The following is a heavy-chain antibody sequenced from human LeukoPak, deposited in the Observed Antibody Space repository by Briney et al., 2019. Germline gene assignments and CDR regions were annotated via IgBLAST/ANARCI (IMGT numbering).Heavy chain of an antibody. CDR3: ARDQGPFIAVAGMDY. CDR1: GFTFSSYG. D-gene: IGHD6-19*01. CDR2: IWYDGSNK. V-gene: IGHV3-33*01. J-gene: IGHJ4*02. Sequence: GRSLRLSCAASGFTFSSYGMHWVRQAPGKGLEWVAVIWYDGSNKYYADSVKGRFTISRDNSKNTLYLQMNSLRAEDTAVYYCARDQGPFIAVAGMDYWGQETLVTVSS.